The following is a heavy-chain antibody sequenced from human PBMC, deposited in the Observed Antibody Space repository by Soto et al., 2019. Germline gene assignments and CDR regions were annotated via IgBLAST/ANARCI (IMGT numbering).Heavy chain of an antibody. V-gene: IGHV1-18*01. Sequence: ASVKVSCKGFGYTFSDYDINWVRQAPGQGLEWMGWISTYNGDTNYAQTFQGRVTMTTDTSTSTVHMEVRSLRSDDTAVYYCAREGVAPYYYYGMDVWGQGTPVTVSS. CDR2: ISTYNGDT. D-gene: IGHD5-12*01. CDR1: GYTFSDYD. J-gene: IGHJ6*02. CDR3: AREGVAPYYYYGMDV.